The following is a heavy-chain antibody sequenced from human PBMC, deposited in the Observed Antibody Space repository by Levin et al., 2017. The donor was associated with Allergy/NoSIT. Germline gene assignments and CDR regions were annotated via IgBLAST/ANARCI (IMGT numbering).Heavy chain of an antibody. V-gene: IGHV4-4*07. CDR3: ARVSKSSGWYVIPLPDYYYYGMDV. D-gene: IGHD6-19*01. J-gene: IGHJ6*02. CDR2: IYTSGST. Sequence: SETLSLTCTVSGGSISSYYWSWIRQPAGKGLEWIGRIYTSGSTNYNPSLKSRVTMSVDTSKNQFSLKLSSVTAADTAVYYCARVSKSSGWYVIPLPDYYYYGMDVWGQGTTVTVSS. CDR1: GGSISSYY.